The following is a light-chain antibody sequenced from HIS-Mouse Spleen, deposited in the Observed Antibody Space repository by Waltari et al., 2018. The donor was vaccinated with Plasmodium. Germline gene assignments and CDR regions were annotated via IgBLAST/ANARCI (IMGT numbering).Light chain of an antibody. CDR2: EGS. CDR1: SRDVGRYHL. Sequence: QSALTQPASVSGSPAQSITISCTGPSRDVGRYHLVSWDQQHPGKAPKLMIYEGSKRPSGVSNRFSGSKSGNTASLTISGLQAEDEADYYCCSYAGSSTYVFGTGTKVTVL. J-gene: IGLJ1*01. CDR3: CSYAGSSTYV. V-gene: IGLV2-23*01.